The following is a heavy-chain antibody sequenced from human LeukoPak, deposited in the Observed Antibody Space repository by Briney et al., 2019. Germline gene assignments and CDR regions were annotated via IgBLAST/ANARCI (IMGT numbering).Heavy chain of an antibody. CDR1: GGSISSGSYY. V-gene: IGHV4-61*09. CDR3: ARRMVRGVIITHMDV. Sequence: SETLSLTCTVSGGSISSGSYYWSWIRQPAGKGLEWIGHIYISGSTNYNPSLRSRVTISVDTSKNQFSLKLSSVTAADTAVYYCARRMVRGVIITHMDVWGKGTTVTISS. J-gene: IGHJ6*03. D-gene: IGHD3-10*01. CDR2: IYISGST.